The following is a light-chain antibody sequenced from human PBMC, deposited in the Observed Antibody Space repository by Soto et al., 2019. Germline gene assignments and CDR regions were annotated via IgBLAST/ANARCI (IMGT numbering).Light chain of an antibody. CDR1: NIGSKS. Sequence: SYELTQPPSVSVAPGKTARITCGGSNIGSKSVHWYQQKPGQAPVLVIYYDSDRPSGSPERFSGSNSGNTATLTISRVEAGDEADYYCQVWDSSSDHYVFGTGTKLTVL. CDR2: YDS. J-gene: IGLJ1*01. V-gene: IGLV3-21*04. CDR3: QVWDSSSDHYV.